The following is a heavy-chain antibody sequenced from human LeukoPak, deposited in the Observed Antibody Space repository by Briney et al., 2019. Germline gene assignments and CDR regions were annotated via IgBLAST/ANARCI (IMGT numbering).Heavy chain of an antibody. D-gene: IGHD3-9*01. CDR2: IYKTGST. V-gene: IGHV4-30-2*01. Sequence: SETLSLTCTVSGASINSDAFYWGWIRQPPGKGLEWIGYIYKTGSTNYNPSLKSRVTISVERSKNQFSLKLSSATAADTAVYYCARDPHYDILTDPGDIWGQGTMVTVSS. CDR3: ARDPHYDILTDPGDI. J-gene: IGHJ3*02. CDR1: GASINSDAFY.